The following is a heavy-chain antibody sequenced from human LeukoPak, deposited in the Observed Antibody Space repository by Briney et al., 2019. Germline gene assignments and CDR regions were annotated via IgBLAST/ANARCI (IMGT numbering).Heavy chain of an antibody. Sequence: GGSLRLSCVASGLTFSTYAMNWVRQAPGKGLEWVSSISGTGGTTYYADSVKGRFTISRDNSKNTLYLQMNSLRAEDTAVYYCARENVGFDPWGQGTLVTVSS. CDR3: ARENVGFDP. CDR1: GLTFSTYA. CDR2: ISGTGGTT. V-gene: IGHV3-23*01. D-gene: IGHD2-21*01. J-gene: IGHJ5*02.